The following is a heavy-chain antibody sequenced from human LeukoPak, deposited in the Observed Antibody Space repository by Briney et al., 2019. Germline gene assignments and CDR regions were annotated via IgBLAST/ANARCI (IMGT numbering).Heavy chain of an antibody. J-gene: IGHJ5*02. D-gene: IGHD2-15*01. Sequence: SETLSLTCTVSGGSISGYYWSWIRQSPGKGLEWIGYIYYSGSTNYNPSLKSRVTMSVDTSKNHFSLKVSSVTAADTAVYYCARAVVVAATVRWFDPWGQGTLVTVSS. V-gene: IGHV4-59*01. CDR2: IYYSGST. CDR3: ARAVVVAATVRWFDP. CDR1: GGSISGYY.